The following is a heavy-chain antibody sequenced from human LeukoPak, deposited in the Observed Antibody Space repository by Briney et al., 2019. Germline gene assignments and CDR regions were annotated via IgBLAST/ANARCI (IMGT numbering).Heavy chain of an antibody. CDR2: ISAYNGNT. Sequence: ASVKVSCKASGYTFTSYGISWVRQAPGQGLEWMGWISAYNGNTNYAQKLQGRVTMTTDTSTSTAYMELRSLRSDDTAVYYCAREVDILTGYGAFDIWGQGTMVTVPS. D-gene: IGHD3-9*01. CDR1: GYTFTSYG. V-gene: IGHV1-18*01. CDR3: AREVDILTGYGAFDI. J-gene: IGHJ3*02.